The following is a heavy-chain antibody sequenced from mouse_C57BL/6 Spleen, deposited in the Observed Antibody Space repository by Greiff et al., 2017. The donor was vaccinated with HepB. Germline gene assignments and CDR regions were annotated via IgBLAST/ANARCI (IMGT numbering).Heavy chain of an antibody. V-gene: IGHV5-6*01. J-gene: IGHJ2*01. Sequence: EVQRVESGGDLVKPGGSLKLSCAASGFTFSSYGMSWVRQTPDKRLEWVATISSGGSYTYYPDSVKGRFTISRDNAKNTLYLQMSSLKSEDTAMYYCARQVYYYGSSHSFDYWGQGTTLTVSS. CDR2: ISSGGSYT. CDR1: GFTFSSYG. CDR3: ARQVYYYGSSHSFDY. D-gene: IGHD1-1*01.